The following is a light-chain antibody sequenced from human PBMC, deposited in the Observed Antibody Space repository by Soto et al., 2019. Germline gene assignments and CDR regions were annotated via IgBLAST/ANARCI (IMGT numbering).Light chain of an antibody. CDR2: EVS. V-gene: IGLV2-8*01. CDR1: SSDVGGYNY. Sequence: QSVLTQPPSASRSPGQSVTISCSGTSSDVGGYNYVSWHQQHPGKAPKLMIYEVSKRPSGVPDRFSGSKSGNTASLIVSGLQADYEADYYCSSYEASNNLVFGTMTEVTDL. CDR3: SSYEASNNLV. J-gene: IGLJ1*01.